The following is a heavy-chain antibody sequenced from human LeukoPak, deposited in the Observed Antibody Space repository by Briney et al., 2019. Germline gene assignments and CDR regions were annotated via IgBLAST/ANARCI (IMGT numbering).Heavy chain of an antibody. Sequence: GGSLRLSCAASGFTFSSYAMSWVRQAPGKGLEWVSAISGSGGSTYYADSVKGRFTISRDNSKNTLYLQMNSLRAEDTAVYYCAKKNAGYYDSSGYRYDYWAREPWSPSPQ. D-gene: IGHD3-22*01. CDR2: ISGSGGST. V-gene: IGHV3-23*01. J-gene: IGHJ4*02. CDR1: GFTFSSYA. CDR3: AKKNAGYYDSSGYRYDY.